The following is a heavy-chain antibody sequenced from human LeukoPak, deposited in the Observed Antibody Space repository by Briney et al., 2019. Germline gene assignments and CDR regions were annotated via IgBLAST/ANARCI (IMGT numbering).Heavy chain of an antibody. J-gene: IGHJ5*02. CDR2: IYTSGST. CDR3: AREYNWNYLDP. V-gene: IGHV4-61*02. CDR1: GGSISSGSYY. Sequence: PSETLSLTCTVSGGSISSGSYYWSWIRQPAGKGLEWIGRIYTSGSTNYNPSLRSRVTISVDTSKNQFSLKLSSVTAADTAVYYCAREYNWNYLDPWGQGTLVTVSS. D-gene: IGHD1-7*01.